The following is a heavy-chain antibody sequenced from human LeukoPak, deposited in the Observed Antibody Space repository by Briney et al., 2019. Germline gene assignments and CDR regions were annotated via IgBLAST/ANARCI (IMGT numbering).Heavy chain of an antibody. Sequence: ASVKVSCKASGYTFTGYYLHWVRQAPGQGLEWMGWINPKSGGTNYAQKLEGWVTMTRDTSMSTVYMELSRLKSDDTAVYYCARDSGWEVVLYASEIWGQGTMVTVSS. CDR1: GYTFTGYY. CDR3: ARDSGWEVVLYASEI. CDR2: INPKSGGT. V-gene: IGHV1-2*04. J-gene: IGHJ3*02. D-gene: IGHD1-26*01.